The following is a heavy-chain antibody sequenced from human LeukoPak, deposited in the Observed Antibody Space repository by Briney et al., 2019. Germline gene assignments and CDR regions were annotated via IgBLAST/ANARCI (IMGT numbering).Heavy chain of an antibody. D-gene: IGHD3-22*01. V-gene: IGHV3-48*02. CDR1: GFTFSSYS. Sequence: PGGSLRLSCAASGFTFSSYSMNWVRQASGKGLEWVSYISSSSSTIYYADSVKGRFTISRDNAKNSLYLQMNSLRDEDTAVYYCARDLDVDSSGYYSFDYWGQGTLVTVSS. CDR3: ARDLDVDSSGYYSFDY. J-gene: IGHJ4*02. CDR2: ISSSSSTI.